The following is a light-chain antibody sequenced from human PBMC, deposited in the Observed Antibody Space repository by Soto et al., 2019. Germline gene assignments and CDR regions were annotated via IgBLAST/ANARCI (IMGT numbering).Light chain of an antibody. Sequence: DIPMTQSPSSLSASVGDTVTSTCRASQGIRKDLGWYQQKPGKAPKRLIYDVSSLQSGVPSRFSGSGSGTEITLTISSLQPEDFATYYCLQHNSYPLSFGGGTKVEIK. V-gene: IGKV1-17*01. J-gene: IGKJ4*01. CDR3: LQHNSYPLS. CDR1: QGIRKD. CDR2: DVS.